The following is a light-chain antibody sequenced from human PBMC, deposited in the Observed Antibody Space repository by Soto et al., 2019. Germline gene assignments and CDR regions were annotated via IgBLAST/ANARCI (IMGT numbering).Light chain of an antibody. Sequence: QLVLTQSPSASASLGASVKLTCTLSSGHSSYAIAWHQQQPEKGPRYLMKVNSDGSHCKGDGIPDRYSGSSSGTERYLTISSLQSEDEADYYCQTWGTGIVVFGGGTKLTVL. J-gene: IGLJ2*01. CDR3: QTWGTGIVV. CDR2: VNSDGSH. CDR1: SGHSSYA. V-gene: IGLV4-69*01.